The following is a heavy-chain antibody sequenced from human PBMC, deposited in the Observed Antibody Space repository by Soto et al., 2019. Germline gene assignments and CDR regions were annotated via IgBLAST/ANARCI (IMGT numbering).Heavy chain of an antibody. CDR3: AKEWRQWLFFYYGMDV. CDR2: ISYDGSNK. D-gene: IGHD6-19*01. V-gene: IGHV3-30*18. J-gene: IGHJ6*02. Sequence: LRLSCAASGFTFSSYGMHWVRQAPGKGLEWVAVISYDGSNKYYADSVKGRFTISRDNSKDTLYLQMNSLRAEDTAVYYCAKEWRQWLFFYYGMDVWGQGTTVTVSS. CDR1: GFTFSSYG.